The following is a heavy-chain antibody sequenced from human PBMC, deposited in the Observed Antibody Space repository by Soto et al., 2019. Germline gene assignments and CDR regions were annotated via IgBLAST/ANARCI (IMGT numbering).Heavy chain of an antibody. Sequence: PGGSLRLSCAASGFTFSSYGMHWVRQAPGKGLEWVAVIWYDGSNKYYADSVKGRFTISRDNSKNTLYLQMNSLRAEDTAVYYCARPGGRSLPPDYWGQGTLVTVSS. J-gene: IGHJ4*02. CDR1: GFTFSSYG. CDR2: IWYDGSNK. V-gene: IGHV3-33*01. CDR3: ARPGGRSLPPDY. D-gene: IGHD6-19*01.